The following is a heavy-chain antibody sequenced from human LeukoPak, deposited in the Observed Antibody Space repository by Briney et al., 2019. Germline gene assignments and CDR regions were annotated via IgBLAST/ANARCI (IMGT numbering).Heavy chain of an antibody. V-gene: IGHV2-70*11. CDR2: IDWDDDK. D-gene: IGHD6-19*01. Sequence: SGPTLVNPTQTLTLTSTFSGFSLRTSGMCVSWIRQPPVKALERLARIDWDDDKYYTTSLKTRLTISKDTSKNQVVPTMTNMDPVDTATYYCARTIIAVQRHLDYWGQGTPVTVSS. CDR3: ARTIIAVQRHLDY. J-gene: IGHJ4*02. CDR1: GFSLRTSGMC.